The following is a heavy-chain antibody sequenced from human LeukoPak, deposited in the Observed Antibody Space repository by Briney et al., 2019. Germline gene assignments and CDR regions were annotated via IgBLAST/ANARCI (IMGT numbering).Heavy chain of an antibody. J-gene: IGHJ6*02. Sequence: GGSLRLSCAASGFTFSSYAMHWVRQAPGKGLEWVAVISYDGSNKYYADSVKGRFTISRDNAKNSLYLQMNSLRAEDTAVYYCAREAVTTEVYGMDVWGQGTTVIVSS. D-gene: IGHD4-23*01. CDR3: AREAVTTEVYGMDV. CDR1: GFTFSSYA. CDR2: ISYDGSNK. V-gene: IGHV3-30-3*01.